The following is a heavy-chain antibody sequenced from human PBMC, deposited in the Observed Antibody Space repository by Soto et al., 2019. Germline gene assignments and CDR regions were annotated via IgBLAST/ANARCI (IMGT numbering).Heavy chain of an antibody. D-gene: IGHD3-16*02. Sequence: EVQLLESGGGLVQPGGSLRLSCAASGFTFSNFAMFWVRQAPGKGLEWVSSISRTGGAAHYADSVNGRFTISRDNSKNTLFLQMDGLRAEDTAVYYCAKAYDYIWGSYPRDLDYWGQGTLVTVSS. CDR2: ISRTGGAA. CDR1: GFTFSNFA. J-gene: IGHJ4*02. V-gene: IGHV3-23*01. CDR3: AKAYDYIWGSYPRDLDY.